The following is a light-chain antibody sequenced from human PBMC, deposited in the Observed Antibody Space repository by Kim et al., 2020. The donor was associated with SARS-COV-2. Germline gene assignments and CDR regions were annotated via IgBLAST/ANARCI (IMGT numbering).Light chain of an antibody. CDR3: LVLHNSAWV. CDR1: GYH. Sequence: PQLTVAPGGTVTRTGASGGYHPNWFQQKPGQPPRALIYGATRKHPWTPARFSGSLLGGKAALTVSSVQPEDEADYFCLVLHNSAWVFGGGTKLTVL. CDR2: GAT. V-gene: IGLV7-43*01. J-gene: IGLJ3*02.